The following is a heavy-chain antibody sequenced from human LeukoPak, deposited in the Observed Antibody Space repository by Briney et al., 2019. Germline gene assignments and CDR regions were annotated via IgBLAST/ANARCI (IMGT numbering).Heavy chain of an antibody. J-gene: IGHJ4*02. CDR3: ARFQIGSSSY. Sequence: SETLSLTCTVSGYSISSGYYWGWIRQPPGKGPEWIGSIYHSGSTYYNPSLKSRVTISVDTSKNQFSLKLSSVTAADTAVYYCARFQIGSSSYWGQGTLVTVSS. D-gene: IGHD6-13*01. V-gene: IGHV4-38-2*02. CDR2: IYHSGST. CDR1: GYSISSGYY.